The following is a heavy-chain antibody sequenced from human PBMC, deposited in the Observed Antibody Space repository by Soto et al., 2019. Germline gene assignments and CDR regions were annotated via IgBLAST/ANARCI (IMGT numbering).Heavy chain of an antibody. CDR3: ASLIWGERGYYYYGMDV. Sequence: GGSLRLSCAASGFTFSSYAMHWVRQAPGKGLEWVAVISYDGSNKYYADSVKGRFTISRDNSKNTLYLQMNSLRAEDTAVYYCASLIWGERGYYYYGMDVWGQGTTVTVSS. CDR1: GFTFSSYA. V-gene: IGHV3-30-3*01. J-gene: IGHJ6*02. CDR2: ISYDGSNK. D-gene: IGHD3-16*01.